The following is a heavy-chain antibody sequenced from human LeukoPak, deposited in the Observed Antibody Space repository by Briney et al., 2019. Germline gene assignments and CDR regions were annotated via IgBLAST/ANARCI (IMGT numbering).Heavy chain of an antibody. CDR2: ITPNSGGT. J-gene: IGHJ5*02. CDR1: GYTFTGYY. V-gene: IGHV1-2*02. Sequence: ASVKVSCKASGYTFTGYYMHWVRQAPGQGLEWMGWITPNSGGTNYAQKFQGRVTMTRDTSISTAYMELSSLRSEDTAVYYCARDLLSSSWYSGGWFDPWGQGTLVTVSS. CDR3: ARDLLSSSWYSGGWFDP. D-gene: IGHD6-13*01.